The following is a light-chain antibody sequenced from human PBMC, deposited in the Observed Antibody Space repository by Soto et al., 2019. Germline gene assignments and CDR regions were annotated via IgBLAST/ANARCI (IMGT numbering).Light chain of an antibody. CDR3: TSYTRSRSFDV. CDR1: STDIGYYNY. V-gene: IGLV2-14*03. J-gene: IGLJ3*02. Sequence: QSALTQPASMSGSPGQSITISCTGTSTDIGYYNYVSWYQQHPGKAPKLMIYDVTNWPSGISIRFSGSKSGNTAYLTISGLQADDEAVYYCTSYTRSRSFDVFGGGTKVTVL. CDR2: DVT.